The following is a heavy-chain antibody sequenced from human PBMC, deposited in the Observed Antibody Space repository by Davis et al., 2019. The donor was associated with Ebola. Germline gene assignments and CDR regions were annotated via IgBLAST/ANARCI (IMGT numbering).Heavy chain of an antibody. Sequence: ASVKVSCKTSGYTFTNYGITWVRQAPGQGLEWMGWINPHNANTNYAQNVQGRVTMTTDTSTSTAYMEVGSLRSEDTAVYYCARDLAVAGNDYWGQGTLVTVSS. D-gene: IGHD6-19*01. CDR1: GYTFTNYG. CDR2: INPHNANT. J-gene: IGHJ4*02. V-gene: IGHV1-18*04. CDR3: ARDLAVAGNDY.